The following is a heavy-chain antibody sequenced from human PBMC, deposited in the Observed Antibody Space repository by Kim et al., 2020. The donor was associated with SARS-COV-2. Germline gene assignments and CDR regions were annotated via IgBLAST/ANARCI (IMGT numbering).Heavy chain of an antibody. CDR2: LYFAGNT. CDR3: ARPRGPTVSGCYFDP. V-gene: IGHV4-39*01. D-gene: IGHD3-10*01. Sequence: SETLSLTCTVSGDSVTSGPYYWSWIRQPPGKGLEWIGTLYFAGNTFYNPSLKSRATISLDTSKNQFSLSLTSVTAADTAVYYCARPRGPTVSGCYFDPWGQGTLVTVSS. J-gene: IGHJ5*02. CDR1: GDSVTSGPYY.